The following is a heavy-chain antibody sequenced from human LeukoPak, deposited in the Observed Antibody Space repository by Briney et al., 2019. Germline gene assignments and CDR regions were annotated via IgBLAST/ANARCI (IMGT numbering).Heavy chain of an antibody. CDR1: GGTFSSYA. J-gene: IGHJ5*02. Sequence: ASVKVSCKASGGTFSSYAISWVRQAPGQGLEWMGGIIPIFGTASYAQKFQGRVTITADKSTSTAYMELSSLRSEDTAVYYCAQVADYDILTGYYKSLNWFDPWGQGTLVTVSS. CDR3: AQVADYDILTGYYKSLNWFDP. D-gene: IGHD3-9*01. CDR2: IIPIFGTA. V-gene: IGHV1-69*06.